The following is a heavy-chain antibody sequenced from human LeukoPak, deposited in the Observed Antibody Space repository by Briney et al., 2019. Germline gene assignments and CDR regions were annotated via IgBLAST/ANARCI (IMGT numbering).Heavy chain of an antibody. J-gene: IGHJ4*02. CDR1: GGSISSHH. V-gene: IGHV4-4*07. Sequence: SETLSLTCTVSGGSISSHHWSWIRQPAGKGLEWIGRIHTSGSTNYNPSLKSRVTMSTDTSKNQFSLKLTFVTAADTAVYYCARDLQYDSSSRFDYWGQGTLVSVSS. CDR2: IHTSGST. CDR3: ARDLQYDSSSRFDY. D-gene: IGHD6-6*01.